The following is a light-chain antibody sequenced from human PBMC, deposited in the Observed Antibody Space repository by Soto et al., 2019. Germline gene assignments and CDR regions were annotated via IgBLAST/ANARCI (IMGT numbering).Light chain of an antibody. CDR1: RSDVGGYNY. Sequence: QSALTQPASVSGSPGQSIAISCTGTRSDVGGYNYVSWYQQHPGKAPKLMIYEVSKRPSGVPDRFSGSKSGNTASLTVSGLQAEDEADYYCSSYAGSNEVFGGGTKLTVL. J-gene: IGLJ2*01. CDR2: EVS. V-gene: IGLV2-8*01. CDR3: SSYAGSNEV.